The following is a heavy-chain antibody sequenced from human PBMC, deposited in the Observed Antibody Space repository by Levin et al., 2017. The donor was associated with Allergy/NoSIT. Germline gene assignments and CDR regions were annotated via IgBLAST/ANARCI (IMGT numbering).Heavy chain of an antibody. CDR2: ISGSGGRT. J-gene: IGHJ4*02. Sequence: PGGSLRLSCAASGFTFSSYDMSWVRQAPGKGLEWVSAISGSGGRTYFADSVKGRFTISRDNSKNTLYLQMHSLRAEDTAVYYCAKEGSGSYAHYWGQGTLVTVSS. V-gene: IGHV3-23*01. CDR1: GFTFSSYD. D-gene: IGHD1-26*01. CDR3: AKEGSGSYAHY.